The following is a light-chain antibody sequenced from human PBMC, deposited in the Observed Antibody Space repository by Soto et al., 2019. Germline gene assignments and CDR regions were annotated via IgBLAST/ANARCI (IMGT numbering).Light chain of an antibody. J-gene: IGLJ2*01. V-gene: IGLV1-44*01. CDR3: AAWDDSLNGPVV. Sequence: QAVVSQPPSASGTPGQRVTISCSGSSSNIGNNPVNWYQQLPGTAPKLLIYSNDHRPSGVPDRFSGSKSGTSASLAISGLQSEDEADYYCAAWDDSLNGPVVFGGGTKLTVL. CDR1: SSNIGNNP. CDR2: SND.